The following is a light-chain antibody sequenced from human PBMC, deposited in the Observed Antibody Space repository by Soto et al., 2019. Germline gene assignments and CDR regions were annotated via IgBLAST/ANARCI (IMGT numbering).Light chain of an antibody. J-gene: IGKJ1*01. CDR2: DAS. CDR1: QDINDW. Sequence: DIQMTQSPSTLSASVGDRVTITFRASQDINDWLAWYQQKPGHAPKFLIYDASTLNSGVPSRFSGSGSGTEFTLTISSLQPVDFATYYCQQYNSYWTFGQGTKV. V-gene: IGKV1-5*01. CDR3: QQYNSYWT.